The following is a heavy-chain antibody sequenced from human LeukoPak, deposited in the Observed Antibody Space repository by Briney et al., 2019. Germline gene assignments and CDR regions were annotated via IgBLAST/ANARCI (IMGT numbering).Heavy chain of an antibody. D-gene: IGHD6-13*01. V-gene: IGHV4-59*01. J-gene: IGHJ5*02. CDR1: GGSISSYY. Sequence: PSETLSLTCTVSGGSISSYYWSWIRQPPGKGLEWIGYIYYSGSTNYNPSLKSRVTISVDTSKNQSSLKLSSVTAADTAVYYCARKADSSSGSNWFDPWGQGTLVTVSS. CDR2: IYYSGST. CDR3: ARKADSSSGSNWFDP.